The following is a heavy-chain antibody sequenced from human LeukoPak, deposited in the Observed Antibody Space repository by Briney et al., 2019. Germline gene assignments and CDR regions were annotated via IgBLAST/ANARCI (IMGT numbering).Heavy chain of an antibody. J-gene: IGHJ4*02. Sequence: ASVKVSCKASGHTFTGYYLHWVRQAPGQGLEWMGWINPNSGGTNYAQKFQGRVTMTRDTSISTAYLELSRLRSDDTAVYYCARDQRREQLVSGDFDYWGQGTLVTVSS. CDR1: GHTFTGYY. CDR3: ARDQRREQLVSGDFDY. CDR2: INPNSGGT. D-gene: IGHD6-6*01. V-gene: IGHV1-2*02.